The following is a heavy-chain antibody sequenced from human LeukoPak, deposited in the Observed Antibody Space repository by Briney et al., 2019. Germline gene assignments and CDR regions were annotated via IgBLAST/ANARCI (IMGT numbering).Heavy chain of an antibody. CDR3: AKGQKGFLRSEDAFDI. CDR1: GFTFSSYA. V-gene: IGHV3-23*01. CDR2: ISADGGST. Sequence: GGSLRLSRAVSGFTFSSYAMKWVRQAPGKGLEWVSAISADGGSTHYTISVKGRFIISRDTPKNTLYLQMNSLRAEDTAVYYCAKGQKGFLRSEDAFDIWGQGTMVTVSS. J-gene: IGHJ3*02. D-gene: IGHD5-12*01.